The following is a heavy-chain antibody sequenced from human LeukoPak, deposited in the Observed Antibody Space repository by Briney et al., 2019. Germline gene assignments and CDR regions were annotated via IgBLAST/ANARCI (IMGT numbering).Heavy chain of an antibody. CDR2: IQDSGIT. D-gene: IGHD2-15*01. CDR3: AGRGHRYSRD. V-gene: IGHV4-4*09. CDR1: GDSVSSGY. J-gene: IGHJ1*01. Sequence: SETLSLICNVSGDSVSSGYWSWIRQSPGKGLEWIGFIQDSGITDYNPSLKSRLLMSVDISENQFSLNLRSVTAADTAVYYCAGRGHRYSRDWGQGILVTISS.